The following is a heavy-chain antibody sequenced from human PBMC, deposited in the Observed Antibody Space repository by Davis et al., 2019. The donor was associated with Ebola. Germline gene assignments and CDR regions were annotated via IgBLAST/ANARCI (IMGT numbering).Heavy chain of an antibody. J-gene: IGHJ4*02. D-gene: IGHD2-2*01. CDR2: INAGNGNT. CDR3: ARDRTVVVPAAPGWYFDY. CDR1: GYTFTSYA. V-gene: IGHV1-3*01. Sequence: ASVKVSCKASGYTFTSYAMHWVRQAPGQRLEWMGWINAGNGNTKYSQKFQGRVTITRDTSASTAYMELSSLRSEDTAVYYCARDRTVVVPAAPGWYFDYWGQGTLVTVSS.